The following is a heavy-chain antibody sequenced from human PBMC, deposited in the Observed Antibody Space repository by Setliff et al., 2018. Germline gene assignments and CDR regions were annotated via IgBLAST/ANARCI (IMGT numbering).Heavy chain of an antibody. D-gene: IGHD3-16*01. V-gene: IGHV3-48*03. CDR2: ISSDGSTV. CDR3: AGRLGASTRYYYYGLDV. CDR1: GFTFGDYA. Sequence: GGSLRLSCTASGFTFGDYAMSWVRQAPGKGLEWVSYISSDGSTVFYAASVRGRFTISRDNTKNSLYLQMDSLRVEDTAVYYCAGRLGASTRYYYYGLDVWGQGTTVTVSS. J-gene: IGHJ6*02.